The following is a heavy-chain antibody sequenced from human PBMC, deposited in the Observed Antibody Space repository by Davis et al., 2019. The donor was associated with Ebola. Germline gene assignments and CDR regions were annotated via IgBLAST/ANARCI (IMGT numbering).Heavy chain of an antibody. Sequence: ASVKVSCKASGYTFTSYGISWVRQAPGQGLEWMGWISAYNGNTNYAQKLQGRVTMTTDTSTSTAYMELSSLRSDDTAIYYCARDISSRSPEGYFDYWGQGTLVTVSS. CDR3: ARDISSRSPEGYFDY. D-gene: IGHD1-14*01. V-gene: IGHV1-18*01. J-gene: IGHJ4*02. CDR2: ISAYNGNT. CDR1: GYTFTSYG.